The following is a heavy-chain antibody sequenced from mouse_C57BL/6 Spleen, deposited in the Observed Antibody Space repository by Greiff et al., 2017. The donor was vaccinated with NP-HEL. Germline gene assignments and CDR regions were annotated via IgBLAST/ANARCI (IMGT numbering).Heavy chain of an antibody. Sequence: QVQLQQPGAELVRPGTSVKLSCKASGYTFTSYWMHWVKQRPGQGLEWIGVIDPSVSYTNYNKKFKGKATVTVDTSSSTAYMQLSSLTSEDSAVYYCAREGLTGDFDYWGQGTTLTVSS. CDR2: IDPSVSYT. CDR1: GYTFTSYW. CDR3: AREGLTGDFDY. D-gene: IGHD4-1*01. V-gene: IGHV1-59*01. J-gene: IGHJ2*01.